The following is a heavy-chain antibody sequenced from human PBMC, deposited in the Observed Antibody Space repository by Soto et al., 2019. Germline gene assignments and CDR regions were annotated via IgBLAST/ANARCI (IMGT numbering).Heavy chain of an antibody. Sequence: PGGSLRLSCAASGFTFSGKTMYWVRQAPGKGLEWVALIAPDASQIYYADSVKGRFTISRDNSKNTLYLQMNSLRAEDTPLYLCATDIHATWLLNSWGQGTLVTVSS. D-gene: IGHD2-2*02. V-gene: IGHV3-30-3*01. CDR1: GFTFSGKT. J-gene: IGHJ4*02. CDR3: ATDIHATWLLNS. CDR2: IAPDASQI.